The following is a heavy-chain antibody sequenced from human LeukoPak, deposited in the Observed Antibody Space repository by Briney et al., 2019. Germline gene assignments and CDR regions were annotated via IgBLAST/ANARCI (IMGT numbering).Heavy chain of an antibody. Sequence: PSETLSLTCTVSGGSISSGDYYWSWIRQPPGKGLEWIGYIHHSGSTNYNPSLKSRVTISVDTSKNQFSLKVSSVTAADTAVYYCARDIGSSTPRGDFWGQGTLVTVSS. V-gene: IGHV4-61*08. D-gene: IGHD2-15*01. CDR3: ARDIGSSTPRGDF. J-gene: IGHJ4*02. CDR1: GGSISSGDYY. CDR2: IHHSGST.